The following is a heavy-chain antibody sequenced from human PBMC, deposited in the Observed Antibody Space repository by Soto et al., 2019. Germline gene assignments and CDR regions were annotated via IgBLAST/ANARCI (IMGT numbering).Heavy chain of an antibody. V-gene: IGHV4-39*01. J-gene: IGHJ4*02. Sequence: QLQLQESGPGLVKPSETLSLTCTVSGGSISSSSYYWGWIRQPPGKGLEWIGSIYYSGSTYYNPSLKSRVTISVDTSKNQFSLKLSSVTAADTAVYYCARHGDYGDGRAGIAGLGYWGQGTLVTVSS. D-gene: IGHD4-17*01. CDR1: GGSISSSSYY. CDR2: IYYSGST. CDR3: ARHGDYGDGRAGIAGLGY.